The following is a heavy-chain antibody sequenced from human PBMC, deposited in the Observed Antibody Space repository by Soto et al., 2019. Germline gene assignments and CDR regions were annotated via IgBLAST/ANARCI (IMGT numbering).Heavy chain of an antibody. J-gene: IGHJ2*01. Sequence: QVQLVQSGAEVKKPGSSVKVSCKASGGTFTNYAIGWVRQAPGQGLEWMGGIIPIFGTADYAQNFQGRVTITADRSTSTVCMQLSSLRSEDTAVYYCALRITWHYEVWYFDLWGRGTLVTVSS. CDR3: ALRITWHYEVWYFDL. CDR1: GGTFTNYA. CDR2: IIPIFGTA. D-gene: IGHD1-7*01. V-gene: IGHV1-69*06.